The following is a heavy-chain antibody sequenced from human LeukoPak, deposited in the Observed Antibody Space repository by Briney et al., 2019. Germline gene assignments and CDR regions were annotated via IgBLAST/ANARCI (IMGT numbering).Heavy chain of an antibody. D-gene: IGHD6-13*01. Sequence: SETLSLTCTVSGGSISSYYWSWIRQPPGKGLEWIGYIYYSGSTNYNPALKSRVTISVDTSKNQFSLKLSSVTAADTAVYYCAREPIAAAGFDYWGQGTLVTVSS. J-gene: IGHJ4*02. CDR1: GGSISSYY. V-gene: IGHV4-59*01. CDR2: IYYSGST. CDR3: AREPIAAAGFDY.